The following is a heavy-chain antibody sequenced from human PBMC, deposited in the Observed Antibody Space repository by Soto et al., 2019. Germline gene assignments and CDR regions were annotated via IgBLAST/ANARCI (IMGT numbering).Heavy chain of an antibody. CDR1: GFTFSIYG. CDR2: INADGATT. V-gene: IGHV3-23*01. Sequence: EVQILESGGGLVQPGGSLRLSCAASGFTFSIYGLTWVRQAPGKGLEWVSLINADGATTYYANSVKGRFTISRDNSENTLYLQMNSLRVEDTAVYYWAARNFEYWGQGTLVTVSS. CDR3: AARNFEY. J-gene: IGHJ4*02.